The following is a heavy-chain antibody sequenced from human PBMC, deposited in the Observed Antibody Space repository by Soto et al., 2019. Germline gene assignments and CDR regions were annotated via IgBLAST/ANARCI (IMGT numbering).Heavy chain of an antibody. Sequence: DVQLVESGEGLVQPGGSLRLSCATSGFTFSTFAMHWVRQAPGKGLEYVAAIGADGGRTYYAESVKGRFTISRDSSNNTVYLQMGSLRDEDTAVYYCARGRHYCGMDVWGQGTTVAVSS. CDR2: IGADGGRT. J-gene: IGHJ6*02. CDR1: GFTFSTFA. CDR3: ARGRHYCGMDV. V-gene: IGHV3-64*02.